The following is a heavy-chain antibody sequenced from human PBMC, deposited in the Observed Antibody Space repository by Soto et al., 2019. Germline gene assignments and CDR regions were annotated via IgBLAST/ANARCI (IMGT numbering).Heavy chain of an antibody. V-gene: IGHV4-59*01. CDR2: IYYSGST. CDR3: ARGLSPLPI. Sequence: PSETLSLTCTVSGGSISSYYWSWIRQPPGKGLEWIGYIYYSGSTNYNPPLKSRVTISVDTSKNQFSLKLSSVTAADTAVYYCARGLSPLPIWGQRTIVPVSS. J-gene: IGHJ3*02. CDR1: GGSISSYY. D-gene: IGHD6-19*01.